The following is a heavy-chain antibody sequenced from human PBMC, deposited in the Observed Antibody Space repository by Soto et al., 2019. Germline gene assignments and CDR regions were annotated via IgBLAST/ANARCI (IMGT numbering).Heavy chain of an antibody. D-gene: IGHD3-3*01. V-gene: IGHV3-21*01. Sequence: EVQLVESGGGLVKPGGSLRLSCAASGFTFSSYSMNWVRQAPGKGLEWVSSISSSSSYIYYADSVKGRFTISRDNAKNALYLQMNSRRGEDTAVYYCARDSEFGVVINYYYYYGMDVWGQGTTVTVSS. CDR1: GFTFSSYS. J-gene: IGHJ6*02. CDR2: ISSSSSYI. CDR3: ARDSEFGVVINYYYYYGMDV.